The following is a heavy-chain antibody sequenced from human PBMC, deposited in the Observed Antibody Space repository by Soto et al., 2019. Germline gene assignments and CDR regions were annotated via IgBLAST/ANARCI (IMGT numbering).Heavy chain of an antibody. CDR1: GFTFSDSY. J-gene: IGHJ6*02. Sequence: PGVSLRLSCAASGFTFSDSYMSWIRQAPGKGLEWISYITFSGNTVYYADSLKGRFTISRDNAKNSLYLQMNRLRAEDTAVYYCARVSWREKYGMDVWGHGTTVTVSS. V-gene: IGHV3-11*01. CDR3: ARVSWREKYGMDV. CDR2: ITFSGNTV.